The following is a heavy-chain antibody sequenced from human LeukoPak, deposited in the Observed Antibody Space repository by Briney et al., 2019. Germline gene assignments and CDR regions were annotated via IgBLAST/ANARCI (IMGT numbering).Heavy chain of an antibody. V-gene: IGHV3-48*04. CDR1: GFTFSSYS. D-gene: IGHD3-16*01. CDR2: ITASGTAM. CDR3: ARGGGLDV. J-gene: IGHJ6*02. Sequence: GGSLRLSCAASGFTFSSYSMNWVRQAPGKGLEWVSHITASGTAMFYADSVKGRFTISRDNAKNSLYLQMSNLRAEDTAVYFCARGGGLDVWGQGATVTVSS.